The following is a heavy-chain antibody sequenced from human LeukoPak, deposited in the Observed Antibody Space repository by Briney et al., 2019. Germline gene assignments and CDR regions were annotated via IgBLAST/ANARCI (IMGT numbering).Heavy chain of an antibody. Sequence: SETLSLTCTVSGGSTSSSNYYWGWIRQPPGKGLEWIGSIYYSGSTFYNPSLKSRVTISVDTSKNQFSLKLSSVTAADTAVYYCARHLGVDNWFDPWGQGTLVTVSS. CDR3: ARHLGVDNWFDP. V-gene: IGHV4-39*01. CDR2: IYYSGST. CDR1: GGSTSSSNYY. J-gene: IGHJ5*02. D-gene: IGHD2-15*01.